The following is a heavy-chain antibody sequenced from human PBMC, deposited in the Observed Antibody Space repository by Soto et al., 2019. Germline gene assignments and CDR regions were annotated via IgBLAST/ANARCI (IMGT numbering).Heavy chain of an antibody. CDR2: INTSGGSP. CDR1: GYTFTIYY. Sequence: GASLKVSCKAFGYTFTIYYIHWVRQAPGQGLEWMGVINTSGGSPTYAQKFQDRVTMTRDTSTSTVYMELSSLRSEDTAVYYCARGGRHSDYYYYYGMDVWGQGTTVTVSS. V-gene: IGHV1-46*01. D-gene: IGHD6-25*01. CDR3: ARGGRHSDYYYYYGMDV. J-gene: IGHJ6*02.